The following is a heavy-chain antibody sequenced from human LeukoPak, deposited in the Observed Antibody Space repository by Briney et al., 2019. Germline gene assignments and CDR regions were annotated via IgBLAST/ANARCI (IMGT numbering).Heavy chain of an antibody. CDR2: IYYSGST. CDR1: GGSISSSSYY. J-gene: IGHJ6*02. D-gene: IGHD3-10*01. CDR3: ARIRRYILHYGSGSNVQDV. Sequence: SETLSLTCTVSGGSISSSSYYWGWIRQPPGKGLEWIGSIYYSGSTYYNPSLKSRVTISVDTSKNQFSLKLSSVTAADTAVYYCARIRRYILHYGSGSNVQDVWGQGTTVTVSS. V-gene: IGHV4-39*07.